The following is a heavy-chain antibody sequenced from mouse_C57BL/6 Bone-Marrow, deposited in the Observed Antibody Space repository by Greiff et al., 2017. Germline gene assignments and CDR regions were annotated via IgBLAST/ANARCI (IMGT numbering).Heavy chain of an antibody. CDR2: INPSSGYT. Sequence: QVQLQQSVAERANPGASPQLCCKASGYTFPSYWMHWVNQRPEQGLEWIGYINPSSGYTKYNQKFKDKATLTADKSSSTAYMQLSSLTYEDSAVYYCARQASWIAYWGEGAPVSVSA. V-gene: IGHV1-7*01. CDR3: ARQASWIAY. J-gene: IGHJ3*01. D-gene: IGHD3-2*02. CDR1: GYTFPSYW.